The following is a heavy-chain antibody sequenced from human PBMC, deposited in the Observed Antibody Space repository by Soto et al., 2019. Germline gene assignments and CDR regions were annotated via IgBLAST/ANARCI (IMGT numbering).Heavy chain of an antibody. CDR2: FDPEDGET. V-gene: IGHV1-24*01. D-gene: IGHD2-15*01. CDR1: GYTLTELS. Sequence: GASVKVSCKVSGYTLTELSMHWVRQAPGKGNEWMGGFDPEDGETIYAQKFQGRVTMTEDTSTDTAYMELSSLRSEDTAVYYCATTSPRRYCSVFICVPYRPDDSFDICCQGTMVTVSS. J-gene: IGHJ3*02. CDR3: ATTSPRRYCSVFICVPYRPDDSFDI.